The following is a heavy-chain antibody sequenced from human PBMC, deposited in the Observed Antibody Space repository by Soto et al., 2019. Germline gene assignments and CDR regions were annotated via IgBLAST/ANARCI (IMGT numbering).Heavy chain of an antibody. V-gene: IGHV3-48*02. CDR3: ARAVEGQFDY. CDR2: ITSDTKTI. D-gene: IGHD6-19*01. Sequence: EVQLVESGGDLVQRGGSLRLSCVASGFTFSVYSMNWVRQAPGKGLEWFSYITSDTKTIKYADSVKGRFTISRDNAKKSVYLQVNSLRDEDTAVYYCARAVEGQFDYWGQGTVVTVSS. CDR1: GFTFSVYS. J-gene: IGHJ4*02.